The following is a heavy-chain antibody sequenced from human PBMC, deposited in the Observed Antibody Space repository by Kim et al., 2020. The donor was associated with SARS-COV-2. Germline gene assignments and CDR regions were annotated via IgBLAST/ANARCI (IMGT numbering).Heavy chain of an antibody. CDR3: ARGPYGSGSGYYFDY. J-gene: IGHJ4*02. V-gene: IGHV1-18*01. D-gene: IGHD3-10*01. Sequence: QKLQGRATMTTDTSTRTAYMELRSLRSDDTAVYYCARGPYGSGSGYYFDYWGQGTLVTVSS.